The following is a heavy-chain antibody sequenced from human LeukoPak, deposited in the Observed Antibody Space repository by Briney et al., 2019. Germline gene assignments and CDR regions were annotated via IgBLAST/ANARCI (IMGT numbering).Heavy chain of an antibody. D-gene: IGHD3-16*01. J-gene: IGHJ6*03. CDR1: GGTFNNYD. V-gene: IGHV1-69*05. Sequence: GPQVKVPCKASGGTFNNYDVNWVRQAPGQGLEWMGGITPFLGTPKYAQKFQGRVTMTTDESRSTAYMELGSLRSEDTALYYCASGSQGGKVPSGSDFEHYMDVWGKGTSVTVTS. CDR2: ITPFLGTP. CDR3: ASGSQGGKVPSGSDFEHYMDV.